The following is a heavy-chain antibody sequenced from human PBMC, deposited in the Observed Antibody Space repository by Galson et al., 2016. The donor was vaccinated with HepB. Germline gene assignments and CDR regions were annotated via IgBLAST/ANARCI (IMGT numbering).Heavy chain of an antibody. D-gene: IGHD5/OR15-5a*01. CDR2: IRNKSLRETT. J-gene: IGHJ4*02. V-gene: IGHV3-49*04. CDR3: VRWVSGAADY. CDR1: GFNVGDYA. Sequence: SLRLSCATSGFNVGDYAMSWVRQAPGKGLEWVAFIRNKSLRETTEYAVSVRGRFTISRDDSKNSVYLQMNSLKTEDTAVYYCVRWVSGAADYWGQGALVTVSS.